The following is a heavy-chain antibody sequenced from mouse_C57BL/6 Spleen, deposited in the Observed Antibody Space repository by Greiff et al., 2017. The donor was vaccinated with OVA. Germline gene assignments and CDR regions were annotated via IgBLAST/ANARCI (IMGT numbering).Heavy chain of an antibody. V-gene: IGHV1-7*01. J-gene: IGHJ4*01. CDR1: GYTFTSYW. CDR2: ITPSSGYT. D-gene: IGHD1-1*01. Sequence: VQLQQSGADLAKPGASVKLSCKASGYTFTSYWMHWVKQRPGQGLEWIGYITPSSGYTKYNQKFKDKATLTADKTSSTAYMQLSSLRYEDSAVYDCSRRITTVVAEDYAMDDWGQGTSVTVS. CDR3: SRRITTVVAEDYAMDD.